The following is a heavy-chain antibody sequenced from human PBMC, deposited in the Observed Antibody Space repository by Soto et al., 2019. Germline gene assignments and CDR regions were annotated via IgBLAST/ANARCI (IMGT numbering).Heavy chain of an antibody. CDR2: IYYGGST. CDR3: ARPRSEPTIAVAGLTPPTAFDI. Sequence: QVQLEEAGPGLVKASQTLSLTCTVSGGVISSGGYYWSWIRQHPGKGLEWIGYIYYGGSTYYSPSLTRRVTMSVDTSKNQFSLNLSSVTAADTAVYYCARPRSEPTIAVAGLTPPTAFDIWGQGTMVTVSS. V-gene: IGHV4-31*03. J-gene: IGHJ3*02. CDR1: GGVISSGGYY. D-gene: IGHD6-19*01.